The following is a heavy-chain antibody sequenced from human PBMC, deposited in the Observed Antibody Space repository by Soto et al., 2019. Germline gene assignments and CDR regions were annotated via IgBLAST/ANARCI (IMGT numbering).Heavy chain of an antibody. CDR3: AKDQGSSWYEIDY. Sequence: EVQMLESGGGLVQPGGSLRLSCAASGFTFSNYAVTWVRQAPGKGLEWVSTMSGSGGSTYYADSVKGRFTISRDNPKNTLYRQINSLRAEDTAVYYCAKDQGSSWYEIDYWGQGTLVTGSS. CDR2: MSGSGGST. V-gene: IGHV3-23*01. D-gene: IGHD6-13*01. CDR1: GFTFSNYA. J-gene: IGHJ4*02.